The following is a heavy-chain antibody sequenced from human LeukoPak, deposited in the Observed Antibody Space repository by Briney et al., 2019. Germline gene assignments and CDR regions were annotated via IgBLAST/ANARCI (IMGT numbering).Heavy chain of an antibody. Sequence: GGSLRLSRAASGFTFSSYSMDWVRQAPGKGLEWVSSISSSSSYIYYADSVKGRFTIPRDNAKNSLYLQMNSLRAEDTAVYYCARVRAAAGREPLDYWGQGTLVTVSS. CDR2: ISSSSSYI. CDR1: GFTFSSYS. V-gene: IGHV3-21*01. J-gene: IGHJ4*02. D-gene: IGHD6-13*01. CDR3: ARVRAAAGREPLDY.